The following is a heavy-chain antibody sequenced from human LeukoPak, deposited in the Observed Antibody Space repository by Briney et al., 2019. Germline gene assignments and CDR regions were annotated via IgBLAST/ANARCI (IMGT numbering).Heavy chain of an antibody. CDR1: GFTFSTYA. Sequence: GRSLRLSCAAPGFTFSTYAMPWVRQAPGKGLEGVAVISYDGSNKYYADSVKGRFTISRDNSKNTLYLQMNSLRAEDTAVYYCARDKSRRGYFDYWGQGTLVTVSS. D-gene: IGHD2-2*01. J-gene: IGHJ4*02. V-gene: IGHV3-30*04. CDR3: ARDKSRRGYFDY. CDR2: ISYDGSNK.